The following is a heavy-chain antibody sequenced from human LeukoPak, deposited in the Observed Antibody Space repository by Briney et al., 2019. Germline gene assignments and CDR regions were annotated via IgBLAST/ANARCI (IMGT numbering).Heavy chain of an antibody. D-gene: IGHD2-8*01. CDR1: GFTFSSHW. CDR3: ARARVYRGRKSYYYGMDV. V-gene: IGHV3-74*01. Sequence: PGGSLRLSCAASGFTFSSHWMHWVRQAPGKGLVWVSRINSDGSSTSYADSVKGRFTISRDNAKNTLYLQMNSLRAEDTAVYYCARARVYRGRKSYYYGMDVWGKGTTVTVSS. J-gene: IGHJ6*04. CDR2: INSDGSST.